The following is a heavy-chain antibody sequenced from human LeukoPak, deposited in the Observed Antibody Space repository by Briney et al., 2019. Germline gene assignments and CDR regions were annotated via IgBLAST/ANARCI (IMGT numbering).Heavy chain of an antibody. D-gene: IGHD6-13*01. V-gene: IGHV3-21*01. J-gene: IGHJ4*02. CDR2: ISSSSSYI. Sequence: GGSLRLSXAASGSTFSSYGMNWVRQAPGKGLEWVSSISSSSSYIYYADSVKGRFTISRDNAKNSLYLQMNSLRAEDTAVYYCARDPAYSSSYSHWGQGTLVTVSS. CDR1: GSTFSSYG. CDR3: ARDPAYSSSYSH.